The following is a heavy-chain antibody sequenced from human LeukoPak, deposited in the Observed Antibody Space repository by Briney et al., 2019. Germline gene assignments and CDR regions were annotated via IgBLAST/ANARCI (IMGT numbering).Heavy chain of an antibody. D-gene: IGHD1-26*01. J-gene: IGHJ4*02. V-gene: IGHV1-24*01. CDR1: GYTLTELS. Sequence: ASVKVSCKVSGYTLTELSMHWVRQAPGKGLEWMGGFDPEDGETIYAQKFQGRVTMTEDTSTDTAYMELSSLRSGDTAVYYCATDSSGSTYYFDYWGQGTLVTVSS. CDR2: FDPEDGET. CDR3: ATDSSGSTYYFDY.